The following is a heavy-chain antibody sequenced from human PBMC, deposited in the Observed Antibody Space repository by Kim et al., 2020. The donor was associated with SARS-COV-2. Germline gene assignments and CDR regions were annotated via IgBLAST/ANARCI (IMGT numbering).Heavy chain of an antibody. V-gene: IGHV3-74*01. CDR2: INSDGSST. CDR1: GFSFRTYW. Sequence: GGSLRLSCAASGFSFRTYWLHWVRQAPGKGLVWVSRINSDGSSTSYADSVKGRFTMSRDNAKNTLDLQMNSLRAEDTAVYYCAMDYFYGMDVWGQGTTVTVSS. J-gene: IGHJ6*02. CDR3: AMDYFYGMDV.